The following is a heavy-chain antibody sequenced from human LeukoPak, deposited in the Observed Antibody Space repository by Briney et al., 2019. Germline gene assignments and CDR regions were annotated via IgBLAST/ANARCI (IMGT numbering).Heavy chain of an antibody. Sequence: SETLSLTCTVSGYSISSGYYWGWIRQPPGKGLEWIGSIYHSGSTYYHPSLKSRVTISVDTSKNQFSLKLSSVTAADTAVYYCAAIKNLWFGELFESSDYWGQGTLVTVSS. CDR3: AAIKNLWFGELFESSDY. D-gene: IGHD3-10*01. CDR2: IYHSGST. V-gene: IGHV4-38-2*02. J-gene: IGHJ4*02. CDR1: GYSISSGYY.